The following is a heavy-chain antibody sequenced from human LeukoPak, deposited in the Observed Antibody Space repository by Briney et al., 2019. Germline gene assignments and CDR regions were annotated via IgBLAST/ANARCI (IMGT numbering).Heavy chain of an antibody. Sequence: PSETLSLTCAVSGGSISSNNWWTWVRQPPGKGLEWMGEISHSGSTNYNPSLKSRVTISVDKSKNQFSLKLSSVTAADTAVYYCATSTVTTGDLDYWGQGTLVTVSS. J-gene: IGHJ4*02. V-gene: IGHV4-4*02. CDR3: ATSTVTTGDLDY. D-gene: IGHD4-17*01. CDR1: GGSISSNNW. CDR2: ISHSGST.